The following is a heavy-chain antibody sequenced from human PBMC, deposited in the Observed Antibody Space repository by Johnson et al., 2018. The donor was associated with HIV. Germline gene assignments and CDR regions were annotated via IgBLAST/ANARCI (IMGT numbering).Heavy chain of an antibody. CDR1: GFTFSNYA. D-gene: IGHD6-19*01. V-gene: IGHV3-64*01. J-gene: IGHJ3*02. CDR2: ISTNGFLT. Sequence: EKLVESGGGLVQPGGSVRLSCAASGFTFSNYAMHWVRQAPGKGLEYVSAISTNGFLTYYANSVKGRFTISRDNSKNTLYLQMNSLRPEDTAVYYCARERVAVTGPTRAFDIWGQGTMVIVSS. CDR3: ARERVAVTGPTRAFDI.